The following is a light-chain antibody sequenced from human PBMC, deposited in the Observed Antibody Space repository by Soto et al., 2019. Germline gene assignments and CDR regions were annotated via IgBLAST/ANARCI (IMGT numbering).Light chain of an antibody. CDR3: QQYGSSPPMYT. CDR2: GAS. CDR1: QGVSSSY. J-gene: IGKJ2*01. Sequence: EIVLTQSPGTLSLSPGKKAPPSGRASQGVSSSYLAWYQQKPGQAPRLLIYGASSRATAIPDRFSGSGSGTDFTLTISRLEPEDFAVYYCQQYGSSPPMYTFGQGTKLEIK. V-gene: IGKV3-20*01.